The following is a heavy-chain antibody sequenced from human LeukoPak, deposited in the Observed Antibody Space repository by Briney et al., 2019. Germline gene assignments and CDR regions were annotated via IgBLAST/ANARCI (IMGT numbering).Heavy chain of an antibody. J-gene: IGHJ4*02. V-gene: IGHV4-39*07. D-gene: IGHD4-17*01. CDR1: GGSISSTGYY. CDR2: IHYSGST. Sequence: SETLSLTCTVSGGSISSTGYYWGWIRQPPGKGLEWLANIHYSGSTYYNSSLKSRVTISVDTSKNQFSLKLSSVTAADTAVYYCARLSTVTTSFDYWGQGTLVTVSS. CDR3: ARLSTVTTSFDY.